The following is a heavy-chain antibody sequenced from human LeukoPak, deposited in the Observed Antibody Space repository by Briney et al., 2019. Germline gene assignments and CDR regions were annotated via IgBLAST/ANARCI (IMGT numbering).Heavy chain of an antibody. CDR1: GYTFTGYY. V-gene: IGHV1-2*02. D-gene: IGHD2-21*02. Sequence: GASVKVSCKASGYTFTGYYMHWVRQAPGQGLEWMGWINPNSGGTNYAQKFQGRVTMTRDTSISTAYMELSRLRSDDTAVYYCARGSLVVTGTNWFDPWGQGTLVTVSS. CDR2: INPNSGGT. J-gene: IGHJ5*02. CDR3: ARGSLVVTGTNWFDP.